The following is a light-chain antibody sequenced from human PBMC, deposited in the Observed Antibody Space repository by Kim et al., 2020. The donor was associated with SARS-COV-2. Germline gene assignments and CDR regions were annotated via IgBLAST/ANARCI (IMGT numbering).Light chain of an antibody. CDR2: SRN. CDR3: GAWDASLNTYV. CDR1: SSNIGRNT. Sequence: GQRVTISCSGSSSNIGRNTVNWYQHLPGTAPRLLIYSRNLRPSGVPDRFSGSKSGTSASLSISGLQSADEGEYYCGAWDASLNTYVFGSGTKVTVL. J-gene: IGLJ1*01. V-gene: IGLV1-44*01.